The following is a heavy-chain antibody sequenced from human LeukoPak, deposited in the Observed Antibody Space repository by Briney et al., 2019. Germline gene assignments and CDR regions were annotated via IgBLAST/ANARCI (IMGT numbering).Heavy chain of an antibody. D-gene: IGHD3-10*01. Sequence: GASVKVSCKASGYTFTNCAISWVRQAPGQGLESMGWISAYNGKTNYAQNLQGRVTMTTDTSTSTAYMELRSLRSDDTAVYYCARGAAGAEASNFGMDVWGQGTTVTVSS. CDR2: ISAYNGKT. J-gene: IGHJ6*02. CDR3: ARGAAGAEASNFGMDV. CDR1: GYTFTNCA. V-gene: IGHV1-18*04.